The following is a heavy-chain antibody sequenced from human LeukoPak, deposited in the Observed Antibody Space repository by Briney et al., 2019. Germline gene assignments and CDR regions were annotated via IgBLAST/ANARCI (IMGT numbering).Heavy chain of an antibody. CDR3: AKDQSSGYFDY. V-gene: IGHV3-30*02. D-gene: IGHD6-19*01. J-gene: IGHJ4*02. Sequence: GGSLRLSCAASGFTFSNFDMHWVRQAPGKGLEWVALILYDGRNKYYADSVKGRSTISRDTSKNTLYLQMNSLRAEDTAVYYCAKDQSSGYFDYCGQGTLVTVSS. CDR1: GFTFSNFD. CDR2: ILYDGRNK.